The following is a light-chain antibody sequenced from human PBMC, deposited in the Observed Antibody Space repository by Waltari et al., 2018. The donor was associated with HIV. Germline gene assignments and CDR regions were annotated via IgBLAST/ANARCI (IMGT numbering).Light chain of an antibody. CDR1: QNVFSD. V-gene: IGKV3-15*01. J-gene: IGKJ1*01. Sequence: ETVLTQSPGTLSVSPGGRATLSCRATQNVFSDLAWYHQKPGQPPRLLIFGASKRATGVPARFSGSGSGTEFTLTITSLQTEDYGLYHCQQYKTWPLTFGQGTRVGIK. CDR3: QQYKTWPLT. CDR2: GAS.